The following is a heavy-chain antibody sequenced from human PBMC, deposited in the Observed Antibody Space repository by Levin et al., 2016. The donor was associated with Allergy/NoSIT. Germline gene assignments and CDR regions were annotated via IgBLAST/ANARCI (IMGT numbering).Heavy chain of an antibody. V-gene: IGHV4-4*02. CDR2: IYHSGST. D-gene: IGHD6-19*01. Sequence: WIRQPPGKGLEWIGEIYHSGSTNYNPSPKSRVTISVDKSKNQFSLKLSSVTAADTAVYYCARVVSSGWYVEPYYYYGMDVWGQGTTVTVSS. J-gene: IGHJ6*02. CDR3: ARVVSSGWYVEPYYYYGMDV.